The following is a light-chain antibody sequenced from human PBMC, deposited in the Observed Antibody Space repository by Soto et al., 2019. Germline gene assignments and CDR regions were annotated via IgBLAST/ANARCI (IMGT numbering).Light chain of an antibody. CDR1: QGIGPW. J-gene: IGKJ2*03. Sequence: DIQMTQSPSTLSASIGDRVIITCRASQGIGPWLAWYQQKPGKAPKVLIYKASHLEDGVPSRFSGSGSETEFTLTISSLQPDDFATYYCQQYTDYPYSFGQGTQLDVK. CDR2: KAS. CDR3: QQYTDYPYS. V-gene: IGKV1-5*03.